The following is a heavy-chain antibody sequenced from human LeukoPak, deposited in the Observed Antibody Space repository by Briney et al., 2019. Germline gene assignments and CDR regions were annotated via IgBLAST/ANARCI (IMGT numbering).Heavy chain of an antibody. CDR1: GYTFTSYG. Sequence: GASVKVSCKASGYTFTSYGISWVRQAPGQGLEWMGWISAYNGNTNYAQKLQGRVTMTTDTSTSTAYMELRSLRSDDTAVYYCARLYYYDSSTNRKDPPRVDDYWGQGTLVTVSS. CDR3: ARLYYYDSSTNRKDPPRVDDY. J-gene: IGHJ4*02. D-gene: IGHD3-22*01. CDR2: ISAYNGNT. V-gene: IGHV1-18*01.